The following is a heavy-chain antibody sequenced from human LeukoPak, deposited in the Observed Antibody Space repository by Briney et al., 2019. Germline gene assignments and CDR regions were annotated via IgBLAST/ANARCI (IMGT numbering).Heavy chain of an antibody. J-gene: IGHJ5*02. D-gene: IGHD3-22*01. CDR2: INSDGSST. CDR3: AKLGTYYDTWFDP. Sequence: GGSLRLSCAASGFIFSNYAMHWVRQAPGKGLVWVSRINSDGSSTSYADSVKGRFTISRDNARNTLYLQMNSLRAEDTAVYYCAKLGTYYDTWFDPWGQEPWSPSPQ. CDR1: GFIFSNYA. V-gene: IGHV3-74*01.